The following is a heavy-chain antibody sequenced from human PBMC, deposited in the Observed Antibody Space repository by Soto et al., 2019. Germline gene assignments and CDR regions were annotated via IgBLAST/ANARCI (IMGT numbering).Heavy chain of an antibody. V-gene: IGHV1-46*03. J-gene: IGHJ3*02. D-gene: IGHD4-17*01. CDR3: ARDGVLATVTTGRRDAFDI. CDR1: GYTFTSYY. CDR2: INPSGGST. Sequence: ASVKVSCKASGYTFTSYYMHWVRQAPGQGLEWMGIINPSGGSTSYAQKFQGRVTMTRDTSTSTVYMELSSLRSEDTAVYYCARDGVLATVTTGRRDAFDIWGQGTMVTVSS.